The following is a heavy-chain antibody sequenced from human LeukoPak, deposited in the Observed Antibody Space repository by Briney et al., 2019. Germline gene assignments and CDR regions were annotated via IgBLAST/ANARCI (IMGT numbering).Heavy chain of an antibody. D-gene: IGHD2-21*01. Sequence: GGSLRLSCAASEFTFSSYGMSWVRQAPGKGLEWVSIISRSGDTTDYADSVKGRFTISRDNSKNTLYLQMNSLRAEDTAVYYCAKGQMWPDYWGQGTLVTVSS. V-gene: IGHV3-23*01. CDR3: AKGQMWPDY. J-gene: IGHJ4*02. CDR1: EFTFSSYG. CDR2: ISRSGDTT.